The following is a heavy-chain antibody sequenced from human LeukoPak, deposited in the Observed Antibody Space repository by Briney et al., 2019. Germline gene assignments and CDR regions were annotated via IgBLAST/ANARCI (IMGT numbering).Heavy chain of an antibody. D-gene: IGHD1-1*01. Sequence: GGSLRLSCAASGFTFSDYYMSWIRQAPGKGLEWVSYISSSGSTIYYADSVKGRFTISRDNAKNSLYLQMNSLRAEDTAVYYCAKSRVNWSLRTPDYWGQGTLVTVSS. V-gene: IGHV3-11*01. J-gene: IGHJ4*02. CDR1: GFTFSDYY. CDR3: AKSRVNWSLRTPDY. CDR2: ISSSGSTI.